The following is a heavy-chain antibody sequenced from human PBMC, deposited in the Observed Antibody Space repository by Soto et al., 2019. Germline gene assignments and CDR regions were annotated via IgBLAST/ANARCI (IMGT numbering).Heavy chain of an antibody. CDR3: AKWGTGSITMIVVVITSPSYYFDY. V-gene: IGHV3-23*01. D-gene: IGHD3-22*01. Sequence: GGSLRLSCAASGFTVSSYAMSWVRQAPGKGLEWVSAISGSGGSTYYADSVEGRFTISRDNSKNTLYLQMNSLRAEDTAVYYCAKWGTGSITMIVVVITSPSYYFDYWGQGTLVTVSS. J-gene: IGHJ4*02. CDR1: GFTVSSYA. CDR2: ISGSGGST.